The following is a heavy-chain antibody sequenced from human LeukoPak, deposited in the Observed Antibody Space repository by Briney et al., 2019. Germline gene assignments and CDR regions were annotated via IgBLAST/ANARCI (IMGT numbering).Heavy chain of an antibody. J-gene: IGHJ5*02. D-gene: IGHD3-10*01. Sequence: GGSLRLSCAASGFTFDDYGMNWVREVPGKGLEWVSGLNRNGGSTGYADSVKGRFTISRDNAKNSLYLQMNSLRAEDTALYHCARGTGQVWFGELCPWGQGTLVTVSS. CDR2: LNRNGGST. CDR1: GFTFDDYG. V-gene: IGHV3-20*01. CDR3: ARGTGQVWFGELCP.